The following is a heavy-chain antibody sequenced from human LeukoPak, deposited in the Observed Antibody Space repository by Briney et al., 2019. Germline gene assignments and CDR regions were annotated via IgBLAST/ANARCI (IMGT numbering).Heavy chain of an antibody. CDR1: GYTFTSYG. V-gene: IGHV1-18*04. D-gene: IGHD3-16*01. CDR2: ISAYNGNT. J-gene: IGHJ4*02. Sequence: ASVKVSCKASGYTFTSYGISWVRQAPGQGLEWMGWISAYNGNTNHAQKLQGRVTMTTHTSTRTAYMELRSLRSDDTAEYYWAREAPARLGLGYWGQGTLVTVSS. CDR3: AREAPARLGLGY.